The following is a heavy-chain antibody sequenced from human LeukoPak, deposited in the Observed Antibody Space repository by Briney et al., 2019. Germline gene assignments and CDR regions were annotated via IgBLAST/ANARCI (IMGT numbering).Heavy chain of an antibody. CDR1: RYTLTELS. V-gene: IGHV1-24*01. D-gene: IGHD1-14*01. CDR3: ATFHCYRSYFDY. CDR2: FDPEDGET. Sequence: ASVKVSCKVSRYTLTELSMHWVRQAPGKGLEWMGGFDPEDGETIYAQKFQGRVTMTEDTSTDTAYMELSSLRSEDTAVYYCATFHCYRSYFDYWGQGTLVTVFS. J-gene: IGHJ4*02.